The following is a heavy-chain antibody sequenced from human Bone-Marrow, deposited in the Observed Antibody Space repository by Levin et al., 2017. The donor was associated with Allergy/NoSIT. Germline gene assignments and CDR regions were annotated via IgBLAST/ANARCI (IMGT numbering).Heavy chain of an antibody. CDR2: INPNSGVT. D-gene: IGHD2-2*01. J-gene: IGHJ6*02. CDR1: EYTFSGFY. V-gene: IGHV1-2*06. Sequence: PAASVKVSCKASEYTFSGFYLHWVRQAPGQGLEWMGRINPNSGVTNSAQKFQGRVTMTRDTSSSTVYMELSRLRSDDSAIYYCARSGYCSITSCQGPYYAGMDVWGQGTTVIVSS. CDR3: ARSGYCSITSCQGPYYAGMDV.